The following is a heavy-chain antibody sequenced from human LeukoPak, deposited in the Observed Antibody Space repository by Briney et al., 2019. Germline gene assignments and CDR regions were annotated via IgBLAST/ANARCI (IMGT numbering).Heavy chain of an antibody. CDR3: ARSLRITIFGVATAFDI. J-gene: IGHJ3*02. CDR2: IYHSGST. V-gene: IGHV4-4*02. D-gene: IGHD3-3*01. CDR1: GGSISSSNW. Sequence: SETLSLTCAVSGGSISSSNWWSWVRQPPGKGLEWIGEIYHSGSTNYNPSLKSRVTISVDTSKNQFSLKLSSVTAADTAVYYCARSLRITIFGVATAFDIWGQGTMVTVSS.